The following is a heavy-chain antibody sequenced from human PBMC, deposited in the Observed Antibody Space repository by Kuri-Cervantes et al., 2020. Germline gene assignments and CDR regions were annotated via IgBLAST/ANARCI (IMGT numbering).Heavy chain of an antibody. Sequence: GESLKISCAASGFTFSSYGIHWVRQAPGKGLEWVAVIWYDGSNKYYADSVKGRFTISRDNSKNTLYLQMNSLRAEDTAVYYCTTETIVGATHYWGQGTLVTVSS. V-gene: IGHV3-33*03. CDR1: GFTFSSYG. J-gene: IGHJ4*02. CDR3: TTETIVGATHY. D-gene: IGHD1-26*01. CDR2: IWYDGSNK.